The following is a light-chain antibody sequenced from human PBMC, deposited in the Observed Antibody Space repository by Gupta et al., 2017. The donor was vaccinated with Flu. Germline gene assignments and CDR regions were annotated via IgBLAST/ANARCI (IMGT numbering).Light chain of an antibody. CDR2: AAS. V-gene: IGKV1-39*01. CDR1: QSISSY. CDR3: QQSDQTWST. Sequence: DIQMTQSPSSLSASVGDRVTITCRASQSISSYLNWYQQKPGKAPKLLIYAASSLQSGVPSRFSGSGSGTDFTLTISRLQPEDFATYYCQQSDQTWSTFGQGTKLEIK. J-gene: IGKJ2*01.